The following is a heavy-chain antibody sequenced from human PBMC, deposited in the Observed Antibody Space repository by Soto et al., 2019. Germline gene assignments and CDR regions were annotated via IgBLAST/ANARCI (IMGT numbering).Heavy chain of an antibody. V-gene: IGHV4-31*03. J-gene: IGHJ4*02. CDR1: GGSINSGDYY. Sequence: QVQLQESGPGLVKPSQTLSLTCTVSGGSINSGDYYWSWIRQHPGKGLEWIGHIYYSGRTYYNPSLKSRLTISVDTSKNQFSLRLSSVTAADTAMYYCARVKGQLVPVPEYWGQGTLVTVSS. CDR3: ARVKGQLVPVPEY. D-gene: IGHD6-13*01. CDR2: IYYSGRT.